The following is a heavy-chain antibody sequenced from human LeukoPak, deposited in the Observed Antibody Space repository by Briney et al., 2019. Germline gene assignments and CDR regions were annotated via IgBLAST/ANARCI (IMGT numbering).Heavy chain of an antibody. J-gene: IGHJ6*02. D-gene: IGHD2-21*02. CDR3: AGGLDVSGDSWDYYYYGMDV. CDR1: GYTFTSYY. V-gene: IGHV1-46*01. CDR2: INPSGGST. Sequence: ASVKVSCKASGYTFTSYYMHWVRQAPGQGLEWMGIINPSGGSTSYAQKFQGRVTMTRDTSTSTVYMELSSLRSEDTAVCYCAGGLDVSGDSWDYYYYGMDVWGQGTTVTVSS.